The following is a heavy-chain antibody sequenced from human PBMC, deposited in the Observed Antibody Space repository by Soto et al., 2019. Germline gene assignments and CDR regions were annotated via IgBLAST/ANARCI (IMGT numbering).Heavy chain of an antibody. CDR1: GVTFSDYY. Sequence: PGGSLRLSCAASGVTFSDYYMSWIRQAPGKGLEYISYISNGGSFIYYADSVKGRFTISRDTAKTSLYLQMNSLRAEDTALYYCARHRYYEGSVPGYGMDVWGQGTTVTVSS. D-gene: IGHD3-16*01. V-gene: IGHV3-11*01. J-gene: IGHJ6*02. CDR2: ISNGGSFI. CDR3: ARHRYYEGSVPGYGMDV.